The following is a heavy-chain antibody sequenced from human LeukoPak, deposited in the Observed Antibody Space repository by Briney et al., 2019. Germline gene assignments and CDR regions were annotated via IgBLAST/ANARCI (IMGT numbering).Heavy chain of an antibody. CDR2: INHSGST. CDR3: ARTLLADYGGNSEDY. J-gene: IGHJ4*02. CDR1: GGSFSGYY. D-gene: IGHD4-23*01. Sequence: PSETLSLTCAVYGGSFSGYYWSWIRQPPGKGLEWIGEINHSGSTYYNPSLKSRVTISVDTSKNQFSLKLSSVTAADTAVYYCARTLLADYGGNSEDYWGQGTLVTVSS. V-gene: IGHV4-34*01.